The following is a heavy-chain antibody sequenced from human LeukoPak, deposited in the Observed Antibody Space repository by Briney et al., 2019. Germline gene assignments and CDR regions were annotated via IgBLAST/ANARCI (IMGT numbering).Heavy chain of an antibody. D-gene: IGHD2/OR15-2a*01. CDR3: AKSDSVIQPYGMGYFDY. J-gene: IGHJ4*02. V-gene: IGHV3-7*01. CDR1: GFTFSSYW. CDR2: IKQDGSEK. Sequence: GGSLRLSCAASGFTFSSYWMSWVRQAPGKGLEWVANIKQDGSEKYYVDSVKGRFTISRDNAKNSLYLQMNSLRAEDTAVYYCAKSDSVIQPYGMGYFDYWGQGTLVTVSS.